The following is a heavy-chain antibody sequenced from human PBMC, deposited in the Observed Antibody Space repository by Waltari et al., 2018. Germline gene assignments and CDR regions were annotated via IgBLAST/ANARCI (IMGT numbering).Heavy chain of an antibody. CDR2: IYYRGNT. CDR3: ARVTTTGATRASDI. CDR1: GGSIRRSTDY. D-gene: IGHD1-1*01. V-gene: IGHV4-39*01. Sequence: QLQLQESGPGLVKPSETLSLTCTVPGGSIRRSTDYWAWIRQPPGKGLEWIGNIYYRGNTYYNPSLKSRVTISVDTSKNQFSLKLNSVTAADTAVYYCARVTTTGATRASDIWGQGTMVTVSS. J-gene: IGHJ3*02.